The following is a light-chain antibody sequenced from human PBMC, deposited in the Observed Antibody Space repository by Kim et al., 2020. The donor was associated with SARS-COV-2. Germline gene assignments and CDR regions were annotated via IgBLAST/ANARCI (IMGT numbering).Light chain of an antibody. Sequence: LSPGERATLCCRASQSVRVNYLAWYQQKPGQAPRLLIYGASSRATGIPDRCSGSGSGTDFTLTISRLEPEDFAVYHCHQYGSSPYTFGQGTKLEI. V-gene: IGKV3-20*01. CDR1: QSVRVNY. CDR3: HQYGSSPYT. J-gene: IGKJ2*01. CDR2: GAS.